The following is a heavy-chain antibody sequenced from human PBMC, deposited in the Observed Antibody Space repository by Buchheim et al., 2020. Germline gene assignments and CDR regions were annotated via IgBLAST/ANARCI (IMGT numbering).Heavy chain of an antibody. D-gene: IGHD1-26*01. CDR2: ISYDGSNK. CDR1: GFTFSSYG. V-gene: IGHV3-30*18. J-gene: IGHJ6*02. CDR3: AKDRYSGSYNSPGNYYYYGMDV. Sequence: QVQLVESGGGVVQPGRSLRLSCAASGFTFSSYGMHWVRQAPGKGLEWVAVISYDGSNKYYADSVKGRFPISRDNSKNTLYLQMNSLRAEDTAVYYCAKDRYSGSYNSPGNYYYYGMDVWGQGTT.